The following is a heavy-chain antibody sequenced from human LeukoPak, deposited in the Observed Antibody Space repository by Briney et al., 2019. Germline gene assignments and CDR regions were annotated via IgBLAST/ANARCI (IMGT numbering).Heavy chain of an antibody. J-gene: IGHJ5*02. D-gene: IGHD3-10*01. CDR2: INHSGST. CDR3: TRGHPGVVRGTNWFDP. Sequence: SETLSLTCAVYGGSFSGYYWSWIRQPPGKGLEWIGEINHSGSTNYNPSLKSRVTISVDTSKNQFSLKLSSVTAADTAVYYCTRGHPGVVRGTNWFDPWGQGTLVTVSS. V-gene: IGHV4-34*01. CDR1: GGSFSGYY.